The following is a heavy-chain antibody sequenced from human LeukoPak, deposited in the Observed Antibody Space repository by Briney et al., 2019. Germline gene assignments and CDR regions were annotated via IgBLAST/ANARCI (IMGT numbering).Heavy chain of an antibody. J-gene: IGHJ4*02. D-gene: IGHD6-13*01. CDR1: GFTFSSYW. Sequence: GGSLRLSCAPSGFTFSSYWMSWVRQAPGKGLKWVANIKQDGSEKYYVDSVKGRFTISRDNANNSLYLQMNSLRAEHTAVYYCARSESSSWSLFDYWGQGTLVSVSS. CDR2: IKQDGSEK. CDR3: ARSESSSWSLFDY. V-gene: IGHV3-7*01.